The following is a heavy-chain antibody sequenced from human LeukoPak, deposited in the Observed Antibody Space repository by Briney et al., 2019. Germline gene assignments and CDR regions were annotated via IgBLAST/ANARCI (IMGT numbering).Heavy chain of an antibody. CDR1: GGSISSYY. Sequence: PSETLSLTCTVSGGSISSYYWSWIRQPPGKGLEWIGEINHSGSTNYNPSLKSRVTISVDTSKNQFSLKLSSVTAADTAVYYCARRVQNWFDPWGQGTLVTVSS. CDR2: INHSGST. V-gene: IGHV4-34*01. D-gene: IGHD3-3*01. J-gene: IGHJ5*02. CDR3: ARRVQNWFDP.